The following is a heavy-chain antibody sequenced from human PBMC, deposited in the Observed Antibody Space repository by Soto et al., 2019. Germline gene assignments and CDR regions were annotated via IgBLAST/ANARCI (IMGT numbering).Heavy chain of an antibody. Sequence: LRLSCEASGFDFSSYSITWVRQAPGKGLEYVSGITRSADLSFYADSVRGRFTVSRDNFKNTAYLEMNNLRVEDTAVYYCAKWSGFGDLWGQGTLVTVSS. CDR2: ITRSADLS. V-gene: IGHV3-23*01. CDR1: GFDFSSYS. D-gene: IGHD3-10*01. CDR3: AKWSGFGDL. J-gene: IGHJ4*02.